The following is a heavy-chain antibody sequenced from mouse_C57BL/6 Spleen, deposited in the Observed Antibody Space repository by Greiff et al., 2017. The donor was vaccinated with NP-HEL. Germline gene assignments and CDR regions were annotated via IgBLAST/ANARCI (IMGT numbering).Heavy chain of an antibody. D-gene: IGHD4-1*01. Sequence: VKLQQSGAELARPGASVKLSCKASGYTFTSYGISWVKQRTGQGLEWIGEIYPRSGNTYYNEKFKGKATLTADKSSSTAYMELRSLTSEDSAVYFCARRGLGLDYFDYWGQGTTLTVSS. CDR1: GYTFTSYG. CDR2: IYPRSGNT. CDR3: ARRGLGLDYFDY. V-gene: IGHV1-81*01. J-gene: IGHJ2*01.